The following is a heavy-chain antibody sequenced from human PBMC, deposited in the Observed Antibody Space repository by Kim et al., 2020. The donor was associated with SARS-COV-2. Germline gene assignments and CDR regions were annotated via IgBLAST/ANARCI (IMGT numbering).Heavy chain of an antibody. D-gene: IGHD5-12*01. J-gene: IGHJ4*02. V-gene: IGHV1-3*01. Sequence: QKFQGRVTITRDTSASTAYMELSSLRYEDTAVYYCARDPMDIVATTTFDYWGQGTLVTVSS. CDR3: ARDPMDIVATTTFDY.